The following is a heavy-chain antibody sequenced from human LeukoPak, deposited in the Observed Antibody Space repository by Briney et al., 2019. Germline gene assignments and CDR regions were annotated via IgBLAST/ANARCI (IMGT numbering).Heavy chain of an antibody. CDR3: AGRLWRRDGYNLSAFDI. V-gene: IGHV4-61*08. Sequence: SETLSLTCTVSGGSISSGDSYWSWIRQPPGKGLEWIGYIYYSGSTNYNPSLKSRVTISVDTSKNQFSLKLSSVTAADTAVYYCAGRLWRRDGYNLSAFDIWGQGTMVTVSS. CDR2: IYYSGST. D-gene: IGHD5-24*01. J-gene: IGHJ3*02. CDR1: GGSISSGDSY.